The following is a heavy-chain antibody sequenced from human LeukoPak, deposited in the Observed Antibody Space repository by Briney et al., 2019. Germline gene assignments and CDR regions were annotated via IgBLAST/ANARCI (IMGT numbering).Heavy chain of an antibody. CDR2: ISTGGTT. D-gene: IGHD5-12*01. J-gene: IGHJ4*02. V-gene: IGHV3-66*01. Sequence: PGGSLRLSCAASGFTISSNYMNWVRQAPGKGLEWVSVISTGGTTYYANSVQGRFTISRDYSKNTLYLEMNNLRAEDTAVYYCARVRGYSGYDTLDYWGQGTLVTVS. CDR3: ARVRGYSGYDTLDY. CDR1: GFTISSNY.